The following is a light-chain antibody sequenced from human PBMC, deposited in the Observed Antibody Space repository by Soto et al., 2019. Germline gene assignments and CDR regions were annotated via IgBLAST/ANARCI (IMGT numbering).Light chain of an antibody. V-gene: IGLV2-14*01. J-gene: IGLJ2*01. CDR2: EVS. CDR1: SRDVGGYNY. Sequence: QSALTQPASVSGSPGQSITISCTGTSRDVGGYNYVSWYQQHPGKAPKLIIFEVSNRPSGVSNRFSGSKSGSTASLTISGLQAEDEADYYCSSYTPSNTLYVYVIFGGGTKLTVL. CDR3: SSYTPSNTLYVYVI.